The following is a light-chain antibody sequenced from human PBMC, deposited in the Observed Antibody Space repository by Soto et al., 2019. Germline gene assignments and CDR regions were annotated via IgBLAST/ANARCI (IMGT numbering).Light chain of an antibody. CDR1: QSVGTY. Sequence: EIVLTQSPVTLSLSPGDRATLSCRPSQSVGTYLAWYPVTPGQAPRLXIYDAFRRASGVQARFICSGAGPACTRPISSLQPEDVSTDCCHQYNSFPLTFGQGTRLEIK. J-gene: IGKJ5*01. CDR2: DAF. CDR3: HQYNSFPLT. V-gene: IGKV3D-11*02.